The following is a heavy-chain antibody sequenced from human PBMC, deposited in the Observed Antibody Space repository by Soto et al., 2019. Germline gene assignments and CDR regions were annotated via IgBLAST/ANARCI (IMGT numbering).Heavy chain of an antibody. CDR1: SYVIESGHY. CDR3: ARSPQYYTPGSSPFDY. V-gene: IGHV4-38-2*01. CDR2: IYDSGTT. Sequence: LSLTCAVSSYVIESGHYWGWVRQPPGKGLEWVGSIYDSGTTYYNPSLRSRVTISADTSKNQFSLSLTSVTAADTAVYYCARSPQYYTPGSSPFDYWGPGTMVTVSS. D-gene: IGHD3-3*01. J-gene: IGHJ4*03.